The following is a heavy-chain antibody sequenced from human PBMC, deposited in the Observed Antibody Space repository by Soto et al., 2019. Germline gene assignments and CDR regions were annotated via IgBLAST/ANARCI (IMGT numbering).Heavy chain of an antibody. V-gene: IGHV3-30-3*01. CDR3: ARDYDFWSGYYDSGGALDV. D-gene: IGHD3-3*01. CDR1: GFTFSSYA. Sequence: GGSLRLSCAASGFTFSSYAMHWVRQAPGKGLEWVAVISYDGSNKYYADSVKGRFTISRDNSKNTLYLQMNSLRAEDTAVYYCARDYDFWSGYYDSGGALDVWGQGTTVTVS. CDR2: ISYDGSNK. J-gene: IGHJ6*02.